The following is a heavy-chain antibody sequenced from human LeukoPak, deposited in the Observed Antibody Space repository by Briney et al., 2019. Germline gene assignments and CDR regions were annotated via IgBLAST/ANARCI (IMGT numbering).Heavy chain of an antibody. V-gene: IGHV4-4*02. CDR1: GGSISNSNW. CDR2: IYHSGST. J-gene: IGHJ3*02. D-gene: IGHD6-13*01. Sequence: PSGTLSLTCAVPGGSISNSNWWTWVRQSPGKGLEWIGEIYHSGSTNYNPSLKSRVTISVDKSQNQFSLSLSSVTAADTAVYYCARDLAAAGILAFDIWGQGTMVTVSS. CDR3: ARDLAAAGILAFDI.